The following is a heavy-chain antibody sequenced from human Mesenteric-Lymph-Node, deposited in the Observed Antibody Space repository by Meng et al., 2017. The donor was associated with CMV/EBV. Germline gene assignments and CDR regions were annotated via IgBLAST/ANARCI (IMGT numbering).Heavy chain of an antibody. V-gene: IGHV1-3*02. J-gene: IGHJ5*02. D-gene: IGHD3-22*01. CDR3: ARRYYYDSSGYYLEWFDP. CDR1: TFTSYA. Sequence: TFTSYAMHWVRQAPGPRLEWMGWRNAGNGNTTYSQEFQGRVTITRDTSASTAYMELSSLRSEDMAVYYCARRYYYDSSGYYLEWFDPWGQGTLVTVSS. CDR2: RNAGNGNT.